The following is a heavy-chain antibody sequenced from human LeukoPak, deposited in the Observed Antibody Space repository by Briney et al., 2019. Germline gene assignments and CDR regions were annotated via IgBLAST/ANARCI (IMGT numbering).Heavy chain of an antibody. CDR2: MNPNSGNT. D-gene: IGHD5-18*01. V-gene: IGHV1-8*01. Sequence: ASVKVSCKASGYTFTSCDINWVRQATGQGLEWMGWMNPNSGNTGYAQKFQGRVTMTRNTSISTAYMELSSLRSEDTAVYYCARGRGDTAMVRDYYYYMDVWGKGTTVTVSS. J-gene: IGHJ6*03. CDR1: GYTFTSCD. CDR3: ARGRGDTAMVRDYYYYMDV.